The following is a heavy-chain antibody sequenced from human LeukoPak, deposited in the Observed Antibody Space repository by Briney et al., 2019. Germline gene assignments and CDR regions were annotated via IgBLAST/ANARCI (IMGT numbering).Heavy chain of an antibody. CDR1: GGSFSGYY. V-gene: IGHV4-34*01. CDR3: ARDLYYYGSGIPSLHY. CDR2: INHSGST. J-gene: IGHJ4*02. Sequence: SETLSLTCAVYGGSFSGYYWSWIRQPPGKGLEWIGEINHSGSTNYNPSLKSRVTISVDTPKNQFSLKLSSVTAADTAVYYCARDLYYYGSGIPSLHYWGQGTLVTVSS. D-gene: IGHD3-10*01.